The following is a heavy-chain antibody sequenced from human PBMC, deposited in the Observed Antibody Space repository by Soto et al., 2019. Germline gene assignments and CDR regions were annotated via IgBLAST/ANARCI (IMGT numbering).Heavy chain of an antibody. CDR1: GFTVSSNY. V-gene: IGHV3-53*01. D-gene: IGHD2-15*01. Sequence: GSLRLSCAASGFTVSSNYMSWVRQAPGKGLEWVSVIYSGGSTYYADSVKGRFTISRDNSKNTLYLQMNSLRAEDTAVYYCAAVEIKTHDPFDIWGQGTMVTVSS. CDR2: IYSGGST. CDR3: AAVEIKTHDPFDI. J-gene: IGHJ3*02.